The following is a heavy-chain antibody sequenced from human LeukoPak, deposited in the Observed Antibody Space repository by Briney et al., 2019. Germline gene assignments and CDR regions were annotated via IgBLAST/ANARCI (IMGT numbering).Heavy chain of an antibody. CDR2: MNPNSGNT. V-gene: IGHV1-8*01. J-gene: IGHJ5*02. D-gene: IGHD3-10*01. Sequence: GASVRVSCKASGYTFTSYDINWVRQATGQGLEWMGWMNPNSGNTGYAQKFQGRVTMTRNTSISTAYTELSSLRSEDTAVYYCARGRELLWFGELREAGWFDPWGQGTLVTVSS. CDR3: ARGRELLWFGELREAGWFDP. CDR1: GYTFTSYD.